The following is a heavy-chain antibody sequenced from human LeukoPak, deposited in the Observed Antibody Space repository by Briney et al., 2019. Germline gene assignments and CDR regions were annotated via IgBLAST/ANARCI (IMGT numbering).Heavy chain of an antibody. CDR3: ARDSMTALY. CDR1: GGSFSGYY. V-gene: IGHV4-34*01. D-gene: IGHD2/OR15-2a*01. Sequence: SETLSLTCAVYGGSFSGYYWSWIRQPPGKGLEWIGEINHSGSTNYNPSLKSRVTISVDTSKNQFSLKLSSVTAADTAVYYCARDSMTALYWGQGTLVTVSS. CDR2: INHSGST. J-gene: IGHJ4*02.